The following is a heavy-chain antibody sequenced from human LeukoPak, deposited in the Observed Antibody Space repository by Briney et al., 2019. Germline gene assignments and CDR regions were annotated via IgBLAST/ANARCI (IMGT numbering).Heavy chain of an antibody. CDR1: GFTFSSYE. D-gene: IGHD4-23*01. Sequence: GSLRLSCAASGFTFSSYEMNWVRQAPGKGLEWIGYIYYSGSTNYNPSLKSRVTISVDTSKNQFSLKLSSVTAADTAVYYCARLSGGNLACDYWGQGTLVTVSS. CDR2: IYYSGST. CDR3: ARLSGGNLACDY. V-gene: IGHV4-59*01. J-gene: IGHJ4*02.